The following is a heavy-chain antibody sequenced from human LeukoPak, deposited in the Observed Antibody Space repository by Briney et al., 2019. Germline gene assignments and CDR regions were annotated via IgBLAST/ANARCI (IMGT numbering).Heavy chain of an antibody. D-gene: IGHD3-3*01. CDR1: GGSFSGYY. Sequence: SETLSLTCAVYGGSFSGYYWSWIRQPPGKGLEWIGEINHSGNTNYNPSLKSRVTMSVDTSKNQFSLKLNSVNAADTAVYYCARTYYDFWSGYPIYYMDVWGKGTTVTVSS. J-gene: IGHJ6*03. V-gene: IGHV4-34*01. CDR3: ARTYYDFWSGYPIYYMDV. CDR2: INHSGNT.